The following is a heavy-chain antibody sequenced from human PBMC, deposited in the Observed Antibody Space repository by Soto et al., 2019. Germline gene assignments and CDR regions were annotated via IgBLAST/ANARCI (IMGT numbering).Heavy chain of an antibody. Sequence: QVQLMQSGAEVKKPGASVKVSCKASGYTFTSYGISWVRQAPGQGLEWMGWIGAYNGNTNYAQKFQGRVTMTTDTSTSTVYMELRSLGSDDTAVYYCAREGDGYSYWYFDLWGRGTLVSVSS. D-gene: IGHD4-4*01. CDR2: IGAYNGNT. J-gene: IGHJ2*01. V-gene: IGHV1-18*01. CDR1: GYTFTSYG. CDR3: AREGDGYSYWYFDL.